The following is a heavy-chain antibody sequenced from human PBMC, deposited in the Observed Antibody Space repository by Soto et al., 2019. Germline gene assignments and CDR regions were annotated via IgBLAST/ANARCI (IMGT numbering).Heavy chain of an antibody. CDR3: ARGGLGSGWYHIDS. Sequence: QVQLVESGGGVVQPGRSLRLSCAASGFTFSNFPIHWVRQAPGKGLEWVTVISYDGSDEYYADSVKGRFIISRDNSKNTLYLQMNSLRTEDSGLYFCARGGLGSGWYHIDSSGQGILVTVSS. V-gene: IGHV3-30-3*01. J-gene: IGHJ4*02. D-gene: IGHD6-19*01. CDR2: ISYDGSDE. CDR1: GFTFSNFP.